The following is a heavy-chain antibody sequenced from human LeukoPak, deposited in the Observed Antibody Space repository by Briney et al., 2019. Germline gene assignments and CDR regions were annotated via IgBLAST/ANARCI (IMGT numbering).Heavy chain of an antibody. CDR2: ISYDGKNK. CDR3: VRVMTTTRNFDY. D-gene: IGHD1-1*01. J-gene: IGHJ4*02. Sequence: GRSLRLSCAASGFTFSSHPMHWVRQTPGKGLEWVAVISYDGKNKYYADSVNGRFTVSRDNTKNTLNLQMNSLRVDDMGVYYCVRVMTTTRNFDYSGPGTLVTVSS. CDR1: GFTFSSHP. V-gene: IGHV3-30*04.